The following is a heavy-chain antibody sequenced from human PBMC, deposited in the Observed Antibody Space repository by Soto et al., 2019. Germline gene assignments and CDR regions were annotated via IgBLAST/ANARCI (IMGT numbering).Heavy chain of an antibody. D-gene: IGHD3-9*01. CDR2: IVVGSGNT. Sequence: ASVKVSCKASGFTFTSSAVQWVRQARGQRLEWIGWIVVGSGNTNYAQKFQERVTITRDMSTSTAYMELSSLRSEDTAVYYCAASGDDILTGYHYYHYGMDVWGQGTTVTVSS. J-gene: IGHJ6*02. CDR3: AASGDDILTGYHYYHYGMDV. CDR1: GFTFTSSA. V-gene: IGHV1-58*01.